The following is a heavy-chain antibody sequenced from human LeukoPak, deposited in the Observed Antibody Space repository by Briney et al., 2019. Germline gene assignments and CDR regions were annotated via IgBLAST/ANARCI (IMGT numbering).Heavy chain of an antibody. V-gene: IGHV1-3*03. J-gene: IGHJ4*02. CDR3: ARSLLAAFASYFDS. CDR2: INAGDGNT. CDR1: GYTFTSFA. Sequence: ASVKVSCKASGYTFTSFAMHWVRQAPGQRLEWMGWINAGDGNTKYSQEFQGRVTITRDTSASTAYMELTSLRSEDMAVYHCARSLLAAFASYFDSWGQGTLVTVSS. D-gene: IGHD6-19*01.